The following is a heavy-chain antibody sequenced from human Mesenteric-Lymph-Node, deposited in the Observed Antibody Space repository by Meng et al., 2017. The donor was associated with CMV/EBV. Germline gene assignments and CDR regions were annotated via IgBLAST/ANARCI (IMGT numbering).Heavy chain of an antibody. Sequence: ASVKVSCKASGYTFTSYDINWVRQATGQGLEWMGWMNPNSGNTGYAQKFQGRVTITRNTSISTACMELSSLRSEDTAVYYCARVDSGYDWGGFDYWGQGTLVTVSS. J-gene: IGHJ4*02. CDR1: GYTFTSYD. V-gene: IGHV1-8*03. D-gene: IGHD5-12*01. CDR2: MNPNSGNT. CDR3: ARVDSGYDWGGFDY.